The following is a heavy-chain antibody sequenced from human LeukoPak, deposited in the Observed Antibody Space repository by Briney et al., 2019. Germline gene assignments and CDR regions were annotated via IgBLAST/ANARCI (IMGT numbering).Heavy chain of an antibody. D-gene: IGHD3-3*01. CDR3: ASLGIRFLEPE. CDR2: IYYSGSA. Sequence: KPSETLSLTCTVSGGSISDYSWSWIRQPPGKGLEWIGNIYYSGSANHNPSLKSRVTISRDTSKNQFSLKLTSVTTADTAVYYCASLGIRFLEPEWGQGTLVTVSS. CDR1: GGSISDYS. V-gene: IGHV4-59*01. J-gene: IGHJ4*02.